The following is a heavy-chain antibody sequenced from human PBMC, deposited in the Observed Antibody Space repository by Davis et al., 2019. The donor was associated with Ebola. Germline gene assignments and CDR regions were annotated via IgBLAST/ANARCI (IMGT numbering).Heavy chain of an antibody. Sequence: MPSETLSLTCNVSGGSISSYYWSWVRQAPGKGLELMAYIYTGSANYNPSLHGRATISVGPSINQFSLTLKSVTAADTAVYSCAGGEWFPTGYGMDVWGQGTTVTVS. CDR3: AGGEWFPTGYGMDV. CDR2: IYTGSA. J-gene: IGHJ6*02. V-gene: IGHV4-59*01. CDR1: GGSISSYY. D-gene: IGHD3-3*01.